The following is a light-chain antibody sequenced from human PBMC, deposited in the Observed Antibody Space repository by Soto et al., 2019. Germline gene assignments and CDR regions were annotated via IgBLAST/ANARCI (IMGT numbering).Light chain of an antibody. Sequence: EIVLTQSPGTLSLSPGERATLSCRASQNIGRNFLAWFQQKPGQAPRLLIYAASSRATDIQDRFSGTGSGTDFTLTITRLEPEDFGVYYCQHYEVSQFTFGPGTKVDI. V-gene: IGKV3-20*01. CDR2: AAS. CDR1: QNIGRNF. CDR3: QHYEVSQFT. J-gene: IGKJ3*01.